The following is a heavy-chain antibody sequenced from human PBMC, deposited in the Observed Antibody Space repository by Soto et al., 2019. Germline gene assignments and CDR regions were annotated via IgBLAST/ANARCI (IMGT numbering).Heavy chain of an antibody. CDR2: ILPIFGTP. CDR3: ARGTAMVTTSQDDFYYGMDV. V-gene: IGHV1-69*13. Sequence: SVKVSCKASGGTSTNYGFSWVRQAPGQGLEWMGGILPIFGTPNYAQKFQGRVTITADESTSTAYMELSSLKSADTAVYYCARGTAMVTTSQDDFYYGMDVWGQGTTVTV. CDR1: GGTSTNYG. J-gene: IGHJ6*02. D-gene: IGHD5-18*01.